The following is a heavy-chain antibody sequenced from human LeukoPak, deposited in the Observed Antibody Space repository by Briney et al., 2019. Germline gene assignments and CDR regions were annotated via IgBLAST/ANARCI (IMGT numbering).Heavy chain of an antibody. CDR3: AKVPYIAAARPAGY. CDR2: FDPEDGET. D-gene: IGHD6-13*01. CDR1: GYTLTELS. Sequence: ASVKVSCKVSGYTLTELSMHWVRQAPGKGLEWMGGFDPEDGETIYAQKFQGRVTMTEDTSTDTAYMELSSLRSEDTAVYYCAKVPYIAAARPAGYWGQGTLVTVSS. J-gene: IGHJ4*02. V-gene: IGHV1-24*01.